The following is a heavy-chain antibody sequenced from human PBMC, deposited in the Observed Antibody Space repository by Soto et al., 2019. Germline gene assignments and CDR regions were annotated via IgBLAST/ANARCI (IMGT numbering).Heavy chain of an antibody. CDR1: GGSISSYY. CDR3: ARAPIAAAGIYYYYGMDV. V-gene: IGHV4-59*01. CDR2: IYYSGST. D-gene: IGHD6-13*01. Sequence: QVQLQESGPGLVKPSETLSLTCTVSGGSISSYYWSWIRQPPGKGLEWIGYIYYSGSTNYNPSLMSRVTISVATSKNQFSMKLSSVTAADTAVYYWARAPIAAAGIYYYYGMDVWGQGTTVTVSS. J-gene: IGHJ6*02.